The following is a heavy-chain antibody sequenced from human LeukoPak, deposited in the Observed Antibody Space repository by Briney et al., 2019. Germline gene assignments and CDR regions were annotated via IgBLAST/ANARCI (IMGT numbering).Heavy chain of an antibody. Sequence: GGSLRLSCAASGFTFSSYETNWVRQAPGKGLEWVSYISSSGSTIYYADSVKGRFTISRDNAKNSLYLQMNSLRAEDTAVYYCARAGGGSYSPALSWYFQHWGQGTLVTVSS. V-gene: IGHV3-48*03. D-gene: IGHD1-26*01. CDR3: ARAGGGSYSPALSWYFQH. CDR2: ISSSGSTI. CDR1: GFTFSSYE. J-gene: IGHJ1*01.